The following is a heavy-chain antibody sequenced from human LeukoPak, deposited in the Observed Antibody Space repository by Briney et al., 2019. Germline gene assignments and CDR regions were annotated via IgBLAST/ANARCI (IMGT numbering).Heavy chain of an antibody. V-gene: IGHV4-4*07. CDR1: GGSISSYY. J-gene: IGHJ4*02. CDR2: IYTSGSS. CDR3: ARGQSGDRRYFVY. Sequence: PSETLSLTCSVSGGSISSYYWSWIRQPAGKGLEWIGRIYTSGSSNYNPSLESRVTMSVDTSKSQISLKLTSVTAADTAVYYCARGQSGDRRYFVYWGQGTLVTVSS. D-gene: IGHD1-14*01.